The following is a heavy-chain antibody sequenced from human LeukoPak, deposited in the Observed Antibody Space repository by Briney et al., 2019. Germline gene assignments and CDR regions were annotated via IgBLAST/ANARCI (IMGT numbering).Heavy chain of an antibody. Sequence: GGSLRLSCAASGFTFSSYSMNWVRQAPGKGLEWVSSISSSSSYIYYADSVKGRFTISRDNAKKSLYLQMNSLRVEDTAVYYCARAYSERYGLGYYYMDVWGKGTMVTVSS. CDR1: GFTFSSYS. CDR2: ISSSSSYI. D-gene: IGHD1-26*01. CDR3: ARAYSERYGLGYYYMDV. J-gene: IGHJ6*03. V-gene: IGHV3-21*01.